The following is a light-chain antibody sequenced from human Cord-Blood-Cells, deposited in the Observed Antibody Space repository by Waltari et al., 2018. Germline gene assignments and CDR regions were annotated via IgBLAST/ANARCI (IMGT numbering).Light chain of an antibody. CDR2: AAS. CDR1: QSISSY. J-gene: IGKJ1*01. Sequence: DIQMTQSPSSLSASVGDRVTITCRASQSISSYLNWYQQKLGKAPKLLIYAASSLQSGVPSRFSGNGSGTEFTLTISSLQPEDFATYYCQQSYSTPPTFGQGTKVEIK. V-gene: IGKV1-39*01. CDR3: QQSYSTPPT.